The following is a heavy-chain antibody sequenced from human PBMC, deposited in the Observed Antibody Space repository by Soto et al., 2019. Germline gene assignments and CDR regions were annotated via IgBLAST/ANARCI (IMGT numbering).Heavy chain of an antibody. Sequence: GSLRLSCAASGLIFSNYKMHWVRQAPGKGLVWVSRINTDGSITDYADSVKGRFTLSRDNPKNTLYLQMNSLRAEDTAVYYCARDTTGIHYWGQGTLVTISS. CDR2: INTDGSIT. CDR3: ARDTTGIHY. V-gene: IGHV3-74*01. D-gene: IGHD1-1*01. CDR1: GLIFSNYK. J-gene: IGHJ4*02.